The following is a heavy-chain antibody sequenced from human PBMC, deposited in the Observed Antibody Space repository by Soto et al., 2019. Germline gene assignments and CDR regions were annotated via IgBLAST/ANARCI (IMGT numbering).Heavy chain of an antibody. V-gene: IGHV3-33*01. CDR2: IWYDGSNK. CDR1: GFTFSIYG. Sequence: QVQLVESGGGVVQPGRSLRLSCAASGFTFSIYGMHWVRQAPGKGLEWVAVIWYDGSNKYYADSVKGRFTISRDNSKNKVYLEMVRVRAGDPAVYLCARDHPRGSLDVSDALDVWGQGTLV. CDR3: ARDHPRGSLDVSDALDV. J-gene: IGHJ3*01. D-gene: IGHD3-10*01.